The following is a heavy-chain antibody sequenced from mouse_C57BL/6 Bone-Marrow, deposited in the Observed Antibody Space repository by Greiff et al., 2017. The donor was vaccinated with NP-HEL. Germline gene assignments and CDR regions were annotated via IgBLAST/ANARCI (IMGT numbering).Heavy chain of an antibody. CDR2: IYPGSGNT. Sequence: QVQLQQSGPELVKPGASVKISCKASGYSFTSYYIHWVKQRPGQGLEWIGWIYPGSGNTKYNEKFKGKATLTADTSSSTAYMQLSSLTSEDSAVYYCAGPGGIWPRQSTRYFDVWGTGTTVTVSS. CDR3: AGPGGIWPRQSTRYFDV. CDR1: GYSFTSYY. D-gene: IGHD2-2*01. J-gene: IGHJ1*03. V-gene: IGHV1-66*01.